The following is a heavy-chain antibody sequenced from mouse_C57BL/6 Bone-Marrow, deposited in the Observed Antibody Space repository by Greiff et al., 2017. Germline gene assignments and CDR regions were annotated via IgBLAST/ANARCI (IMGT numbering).Heavy chain of an antibody. Sequence: VQLQQPGAELVRPGSSVKLSCKASGYTFTSYWMDWVKQRPGQGLEWIGNIYPSDSETHYNQKFTDKATLTVDKSSSTAYMQLSSLTSEDSAVYYCARCDGYYPFDYWGQGTTLTVSS. CDR1: GYTFTSYW. D-gene: IGHD2-3*01. CDR2: IYPSDSET. J-gene: IGHJ2*01. V-gene: IGHV1-61*01. CDR3: ARCDGYYPFDY.